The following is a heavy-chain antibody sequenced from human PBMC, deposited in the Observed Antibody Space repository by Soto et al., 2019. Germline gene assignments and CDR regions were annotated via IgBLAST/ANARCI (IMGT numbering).Heavy chain of an antibody. D-gene: IGHD3-3*01. CDR2: TYYRSKWYN. Sequence: SQTLSLTCAISGDSVSRNSAGWNWIRQSPSRGLEWLGRTYYRSKWYNDYALSVKGRITINPDTSKDQFSLQLNSVTPEDTAVYYCARDLIDGVFAYWGQGTPVTVSS. CDR1: GDSVSRNSAG. J-gene: IGHJ4*02. V-gene: IGHV6-1*01. CDR3: ARDLIDGVFAY.